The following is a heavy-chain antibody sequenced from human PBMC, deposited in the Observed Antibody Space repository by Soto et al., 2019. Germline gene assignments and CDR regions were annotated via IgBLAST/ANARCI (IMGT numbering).Heavy chain of an antibody. V-gene: IGHV3-74*01. D-gene: IGHD2-21*01. CDR3: VREVCSGDLCKVFDY. CDR1: GFTFSSYW. Sequence: EVHLVESGGDLVQPGGSLRLSCAASGFTFSSYWMHWARQAPGKGLVWLSSIDGVGTVIPHADSVKGRFTVSRDNAKNTLYLQMNSLRAEDTAVYYCVREVCSGDLCKVFDYWGQGTPVTVSS. J-gene: IGHJ4*02. CDR2: IDGVGTVI.